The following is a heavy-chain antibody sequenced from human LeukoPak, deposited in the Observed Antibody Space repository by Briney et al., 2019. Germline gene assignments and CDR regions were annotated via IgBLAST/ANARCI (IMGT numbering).Heavy chain of an antibody. V-gene: IGHV3-23*01. Sequence: GGSLRLSCAASGFTFSSYAITWVRQAPGKGLEWVSAISSSGGSTYYADSVKGRFTISRDNSKNTLYLQMNSLSAEDTALYVCAKTQDTSMIYGYFDYWGQGTLVTVSS. CDR1: GFTFSSYA. CDR2: ISSSGGST. D-gene: IGHD5-18*01. J-gene: IGHJ4*02. CDR3: AKTQDTSMIYGYFDY.